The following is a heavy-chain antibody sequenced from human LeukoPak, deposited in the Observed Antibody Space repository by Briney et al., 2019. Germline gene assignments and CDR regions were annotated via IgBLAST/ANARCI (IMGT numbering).Heavy chain of an antibody. D-gene: IGHD1-26*01. CDR3: AAEVGAHTGFQH. CDR2: IKQDGSEK. V-gene: IGHV3-7*01. J-gene: IGHJ1*01. Sequence: GGSLRLSCAASGFTFSSYGMHWVRQAPGKGLEWVANIKQDGSEKYYVDSVKGRFTISRDNAKNSLYLQMNSLRAEDTAVYYCAAEVGAHTGFQHWGQGTLVTVSS. CDR1: GFTFSSYG.